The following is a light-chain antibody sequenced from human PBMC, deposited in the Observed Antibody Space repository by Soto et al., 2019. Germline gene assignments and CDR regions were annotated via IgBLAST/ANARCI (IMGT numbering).Light chain of an antibody. J-gene: IGLJ2*01. CDR2: GNS. CDR3: QSYDSSLSGNVV. Sequence: QPVLTQPPSVSGAPGQRVTISCTGSSSNIGAGYDVHWYQQLPGTAPKLLIYGNSKRPSGVPDRFSGSKSGTSASLAITGLQAEDEADYYCQSYDSSLSGNVVFGGGTKVTVL. V-gene: IGLV1-40*01. CDR1: SSNIGAGYD.